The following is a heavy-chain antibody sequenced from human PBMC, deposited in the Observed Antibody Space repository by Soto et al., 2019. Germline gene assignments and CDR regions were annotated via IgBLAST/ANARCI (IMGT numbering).Heavy chain of an antibody. D-gene: IGHD6-6*01. V-gene: IGHV3-23*01. CDR2: IRGSGGST. CDR1: GFTFSSYA. J-gene: IGHJ3*02. CDR3: AKATSGLAARPKNAFDI. Sequence: EVQLLESGGGLVQPGGSLRLSCAASGFTFSSYAMSWVRQAPGKGLEGVSAIRGSGGSTYYADSVKGRFTISRDNSKNTLYLQMNSLRAEDTAVYYCAKATSGLAARPKNAFDIWGQGTMVTVSS.